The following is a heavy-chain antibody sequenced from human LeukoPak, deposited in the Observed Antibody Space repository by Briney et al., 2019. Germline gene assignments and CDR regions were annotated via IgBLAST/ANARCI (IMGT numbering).Heavy chain of an antibody. D-gene: IGHD2-2*01. CDR3: ARLCSQRTSSKRGSFDY. CDR1: GGSISSSSYY. J-gene: IGHJ4*02. CDR2: IYYSGST. V-gene: IGHV4-39*01. Sequence: SETLSLTCTASGGSISSSSYYWGWIRQPPGKGLEWIGSIYYSGSTYYNPSLKSRVIISVDTSKNQFSLKLSSVTAADTAVYYCARLCSQRTSSKRGSFDYWGQGTLVTVSS.